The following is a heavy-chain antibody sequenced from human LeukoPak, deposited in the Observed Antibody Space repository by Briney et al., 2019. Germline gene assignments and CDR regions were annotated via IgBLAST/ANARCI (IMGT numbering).Heavy chain of an antibody. CDR1: GDSISSGGYY. D-gene: IGHD3-10*01. V-gene: IGHV4-31*03. J-gene: IGHJ4*02. Sequence: SQTLSLTCTVSGDSISSGGYYWTWIRQHPGKGLEWIGYIYYSGSTYYNPSLKSRVTMSVDTSKNQFFLKLSSVTAADTAVYYCARVTRGVITFDYWGQGTLVTVSS. CDR2: IYYSGST. CDR3: ARVTRGVITFDY.